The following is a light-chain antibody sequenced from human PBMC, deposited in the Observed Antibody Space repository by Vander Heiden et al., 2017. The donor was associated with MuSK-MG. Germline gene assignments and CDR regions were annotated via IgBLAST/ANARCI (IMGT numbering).Light chain of an antibody. CDR1: QSVSSY. CDR2: DAS. J-gene: IGKJ4*01. CDR3: QQRTNWPRT. V-gene: IGKV3-11*01. Sequence: EIVLTQSPATLSLSPGERATLSCRASQSVSSYLAWYQQKPGQAPRLLIYDASTRATGIPARFSGSGSGTDFTLTISSLEPEDFAVYYCQQRTNWPRTFGGGTKVEI.